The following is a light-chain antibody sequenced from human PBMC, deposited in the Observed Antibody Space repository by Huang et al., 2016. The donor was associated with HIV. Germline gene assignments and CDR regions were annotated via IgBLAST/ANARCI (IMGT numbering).Light chain of an antibody. CDR3: QQYYSTPPWT. CDR1: QSVLYSSNNNNY. CDR2: CAS. J-gene: IGKJ1*01. Sequence: DIVMTQSPDSLAVSLGERATINCKSSQSVLYSSNNNNYLAWYQQKPGQPPKRLICCASTRESGVPDGISGNGSGTDFTHTISSLQAEDVAVYYCQQYYSTPPWTFGQGTKVEIK. V-gene: IGKV4-1*01.